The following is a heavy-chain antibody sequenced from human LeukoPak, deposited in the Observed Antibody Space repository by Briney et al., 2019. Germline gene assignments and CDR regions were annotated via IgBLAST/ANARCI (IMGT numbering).Heavy chain of an antibody. V-gene: IGHV4-38-2*02. CDR1: GHSISSGYY. J-gene: IGHJ6*03. Sequence: PSETRSLTCTVSGHSISSGYYWGWIRQPPGKGLDWIGNIYHSGSTYYNPSLKSRVTISVGPSKNQFSLKVRPVTAPATAVYYCARAAAKLSYTDVWGKGTTVTVSS. D-gene: IGHD6-25*01. CDR2: IYHSGST. CDR3: ARAAAKLSYTDV.